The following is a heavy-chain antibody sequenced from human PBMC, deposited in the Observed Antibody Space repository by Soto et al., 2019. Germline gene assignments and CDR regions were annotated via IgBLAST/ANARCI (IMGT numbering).Heavy chain of an antibody. Sequence: PGGSLRLSCAASGFTFSSYAMHLVRQAPGKGLEWVAVISYDGSNKYYADSVKGRFTISRDNSKNTLYLQMNSLRAEDTAVYYCARAKQLAPYYYYYYGMDVWGQGTTVTVSS. CDR3: ARAKQLAPYYYYYYGMDV. V-gene: IGHV3-30-3*01. D-gene: IGHD6-13*01. CDR2: ISYDGSNK. J-gene: IGHJ6*02. CDR1: GFTFSSYA.